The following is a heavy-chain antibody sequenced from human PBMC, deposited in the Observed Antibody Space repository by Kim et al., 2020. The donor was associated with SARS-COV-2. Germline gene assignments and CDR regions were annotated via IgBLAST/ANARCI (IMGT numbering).Heavy chain of an antibody. D-gene: IGHD3-22*01. Sequence: TSYAQKFQGRVTMTRDTSTSTVYMELSSLRSEDTAVYYCARINDSSGLDWGQGTLVTVSS. V-gene: IGHV1-46*01. CDR2: T. J-gene: IGHJ4*02. CDR3: ARINDSSGLD.